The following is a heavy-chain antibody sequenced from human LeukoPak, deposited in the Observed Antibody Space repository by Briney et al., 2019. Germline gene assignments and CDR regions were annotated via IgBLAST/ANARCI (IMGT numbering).Heavy chain of an antibody. CDR1: GGTFSSYA. Sequence: GASVKVSCKASGGTFSSYAISWVRQAPGQGLEWMGRIIPILGIANYAQKFQGRVTITADKSTSTAYMELSSLRSEDTAVYYCARSLSGSSSWYSIDYWGQGTLVTVSS. CDR3: ARSLSGSSSWYSIDY. V-gene: IGHV1-69*04. D-gene: IGHD6-13*01. J-gene: IGHJ4*02. CDR2: IIPILGIA.